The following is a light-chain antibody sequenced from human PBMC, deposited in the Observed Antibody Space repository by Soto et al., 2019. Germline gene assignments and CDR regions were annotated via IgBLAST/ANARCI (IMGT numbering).Light chain of an antibody. Sequence: DIQMTQSPSSLSASVGDRVTITCRATQDISNYLNWYQQKPGRAPKLLIYDASNLETGVPSRFSGSGSGTDFTFTISSLQAEDIATYYCQLYHSLPRFTFGQGTKLEIK. CDR3: QLYHSLPRFT. V-gene: IGKV1-33*01. CDR2: DAS. J-gene: IGKJ2*01. CDR1: QDISNY.